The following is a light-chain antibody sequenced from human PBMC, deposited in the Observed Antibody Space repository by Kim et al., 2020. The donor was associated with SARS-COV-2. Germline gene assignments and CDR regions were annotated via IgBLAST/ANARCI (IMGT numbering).Light chain of an antibody. CDR3: QTWGTGIQV. Sequence: QSVLTQSPSASASLGASVKLTCILSSGHSSNAIAWHQQQTEKAPRYLMKVNNDGSHSKGDGIPDRFSGSSSGAERYLIISSLQSEDEADYYCQTWGTGIQVFGGGTKVTVL. CDR1: SGHSSNA. J-gene: IGLJ2*01. CDR2: VNNDGSH. V-gene: IGLV4-69*01.